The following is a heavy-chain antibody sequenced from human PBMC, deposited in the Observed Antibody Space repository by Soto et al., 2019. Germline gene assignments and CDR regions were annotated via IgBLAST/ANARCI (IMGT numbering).Heavy chain of an antibody. Sequence: ASVKVSCKISGGVFGTHARSWVRQAPGQGPEWMGGIIPMFGTPHYTQNFQGRLTITADDSTSTTYLELSSLGSEDTAVYYSARARAIFGILGKVMDVWGQGTTVTV. V-gene: IGHV1-69*13. CDR3: ARARAIFGILGKVMDV. CDR2: IIPMFGTP. D-gene: IGHD3-3*01. J-gene: IGHJ6*02. CDR1: GGVFGTHA.